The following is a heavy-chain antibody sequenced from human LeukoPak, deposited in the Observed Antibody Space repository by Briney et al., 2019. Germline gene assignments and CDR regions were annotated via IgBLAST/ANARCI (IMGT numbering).Heavy chain of an antibody. J-gene: IGHJ6*03. CDR3: VRGGQCSGGSCYADYFYYYMDV. V-gene: IGHV3-11*04. Sequence: GGSLRLSCAASGFSFRDYYINWIRQAPGKGLEWVSYISYGGGTKHYADSVKGRFTVSRDNTKNSVILQMNSLRAEDTAVSYCVRGGQCSGGSCYADYFYYYMDVWGKGTTVTVSS. D-gene: IGHD2-15*01. CDR2: ISYGGGTK. CDR1: GFSFRDYY.